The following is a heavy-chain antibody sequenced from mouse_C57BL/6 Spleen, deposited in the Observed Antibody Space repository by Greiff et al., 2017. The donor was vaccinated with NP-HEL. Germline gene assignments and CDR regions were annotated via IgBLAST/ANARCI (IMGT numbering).Heavy chain of an antibody. Sequence: VQLQQSDAELVKPGASVKISCKVSGYTFTDHIINWMKQRPEQGLEWIGYIYPRDGSTKYNEKFKGKATLTADKSSSTAYMQLNSLTSEDSAVYFCAKAKYYGNSYGFAYWGQGTLVTVSA. CDR1: GYTFTDHI. J-gene: IGHJ3*01. D-gene: IGHD1-1*01. CDR2: IYPRDGST. V-gene: IGHV1-78*01. CDR3: AKAKYYGNSYGFAY.